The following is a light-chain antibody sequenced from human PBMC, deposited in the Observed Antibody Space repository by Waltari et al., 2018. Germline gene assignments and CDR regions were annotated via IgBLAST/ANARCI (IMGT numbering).Light chain of an antibody. Sequence: QSALTQPASVSGSLGQPITISCTGANRYVGTYNLVPWYQQHPGKAPKLMIYEGSKRPSGVSNRFSGSQSGNTASLTISGLQAEDDGDYYCCSYAGSSTYVLFGGGTKLTVL. CDR2: EGS. CDR3: CSYAGSSTYVL. J-gene: IGLJ2*01. V-gene: IGLV2-23*01. CDR1: NRYVGTYNL.